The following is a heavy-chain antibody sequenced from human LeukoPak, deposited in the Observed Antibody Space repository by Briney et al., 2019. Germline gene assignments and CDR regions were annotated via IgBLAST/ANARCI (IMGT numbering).Heavy chain of an antibody. V-gene: IGHV3-23*01. CDR2: ISGGGYTT. J-gene: IGHJ4*02. Sequence: GGSLRLSCAASGFTFSSYAMSWVRQAPGKGLEWVSSISGGGYTTYYADSVKGRFIISRDNSKNTLYLQMNSLRAEDTAVYYCAKDYYDSYYFDYWGQGTLVTVSS. CDR1: GFTFSSYA. CDR3: AKDYYDSYYFDY. D-gene: IGHD3-22*01.